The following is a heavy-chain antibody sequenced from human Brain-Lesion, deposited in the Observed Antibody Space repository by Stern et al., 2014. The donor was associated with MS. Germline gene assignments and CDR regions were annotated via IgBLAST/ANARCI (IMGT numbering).Heavy chain of an antibody. CDR2: SDHSGST. Sequence: VQLVESGPGLVKPSGTLSLTCAVSGGSISSSNWWSWVRPSPGKGLEWIGESDHSGSTIYNPSLKSGVPVSVDKPKTRFPLNLRSVPAADTAVYFCARFPASRPHVFDSWGQGTLVTVSS. CDR1: GGSISSSNW. J-gene: IGHJ4*02. D-gene: IGHD6-13*01. V-gene: IGHV4-4*02. CDR3: ARFPASRPHVFDS.